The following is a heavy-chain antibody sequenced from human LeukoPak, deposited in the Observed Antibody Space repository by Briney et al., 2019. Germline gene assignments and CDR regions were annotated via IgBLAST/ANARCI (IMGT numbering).Heavy chain of an antibody. V-gene: IGHV1-24*01. CDR3: ATELATIKNGRRDY. CDR2: FDPEDGET. CDR1: GYTFTELA. D-gene: IGHD5-12*01. Sequence: ASAKVSCKVSGYTFTELAMHWVRQAPGKGNERRGGFDPEDGETIYTKKFQGRVTMTEDTSTDTAYMELRSLRSEDTAVYYCATELATIKNGRRDYWGQGTLVTGSS. J-gene: IGHJ4*02.